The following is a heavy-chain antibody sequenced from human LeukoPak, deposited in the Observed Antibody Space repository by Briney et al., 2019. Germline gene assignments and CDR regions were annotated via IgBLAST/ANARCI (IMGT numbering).Heavy chain of an antibody. CDR2: VHLDGRT. D-gene: IGHD3-3*01. CDR3: AREGGFYRPLDY. V-gene: IGHV4-4*02. Sequence: SETLSLTCGVSGGSVINTNWWTWVRQPPGKGLEWIGEVHLDGRTNYNPSLESRLTMSMGVSENQVSLKLTSVTAADTAVYYCAREGGFYRPLDYSGQGTLVTVSS. J-gene: IGHJ4*02. CDR1: GGSVINTNW.